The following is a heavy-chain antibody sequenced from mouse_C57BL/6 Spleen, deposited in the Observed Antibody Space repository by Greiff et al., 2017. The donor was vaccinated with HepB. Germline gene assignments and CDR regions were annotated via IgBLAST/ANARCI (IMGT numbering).Heavy chain of an antibody. Sequence: VQLQQSGAELVKPGASVKISCKASGYAFSSYWMNWVKQRPGKGLEWIGQIYPGDGDTNYNGKFKGKATLTADKSSSTAYMQLSSLTSEDSAVDFCARITTVVGFDYWGQGTTLTVSS. V-gene: IGHV1-80*01. CDR1: GYAFSSYW. J-gene: IGHJ2*01. CDR2: IYPGDGDT. CDR3: ARITTVVGFDY. D-gene: IGHD1-1*01.